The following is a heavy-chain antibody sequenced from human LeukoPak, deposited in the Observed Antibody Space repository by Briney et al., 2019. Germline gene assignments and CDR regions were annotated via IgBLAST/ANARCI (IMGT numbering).Heavy chain of an antibody. D-gene: IGHD6-13*01. CDR1: GFTFSSYA. Sequence: PGGSLRLSCAASGFTFSSYAMSWVRQAPGKGLEWVSAIKDSGGSTYYADSVKGRFTISRDNSKNTLYLQMNSLRAEDTAAYYCAKEALGYSSVEAFDYWGQGTLVTVSS. V-gene: IGHV3-23*01. J-gene: IGHJ4*02. CDR3: AKEALGYSSVEAFDY. CDR2: IKDSGGST.